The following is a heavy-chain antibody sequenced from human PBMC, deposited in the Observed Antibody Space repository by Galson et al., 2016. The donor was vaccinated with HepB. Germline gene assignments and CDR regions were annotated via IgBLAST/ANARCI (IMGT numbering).Heavy chain of an antibody. CDR2: ISASTLYT. J-gene: IGHJ4*02. V-gene: IGHV3-11*06. Sequence: SLRLSCAAPGFIFGDYYMSWVRQAPGKGLEWVSYISASTLYTNYAGSVKGRFTISRDNSRTELYLQMNSLREEDTTVYYCAASPRTTVAAGMEYWGQGTQVTVSS. D-gene: IGHD6-13*01. CDR1: GFIFGDYY. CDR3: AASPRTTVAAGMEY.